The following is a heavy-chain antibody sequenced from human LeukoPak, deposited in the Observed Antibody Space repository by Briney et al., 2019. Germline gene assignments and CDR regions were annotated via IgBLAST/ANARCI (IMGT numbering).Heavy chain of an antibody. J-gene: IGHJ6*02. CDR2: ISSSSSTI. CDR1: GFTFSWYW. D-gene: IGHD2-2*01. V-gene: IGHV3-48*01. Sequence: PGGSLRLSCVASGFTFSWYWMSWVRQAPGKGLEWVSYISSSSSTIYYADSVKGRFTISRDNAKNSLYLQMNSLRAEDTAVYYCARVVPPPPGPDQYYYYYGMDVWGQGTTVTVSS. CDR3: ARVVPPPPGPDQYYYYYGMDV.